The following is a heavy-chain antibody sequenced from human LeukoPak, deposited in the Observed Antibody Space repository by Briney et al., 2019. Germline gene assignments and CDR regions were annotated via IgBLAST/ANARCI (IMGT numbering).Heavy chain of an antibody. V-gene: IGHV4-59*08. J-gene: IGHJ4*02. D-gene: IGHD4-17*01. CDR1: GGSISSYY. CDR2: IYYSGST. Sequence: SETLSLTCTVSGGSISSYYWSWIRQPPGKGLEWIGYIYYSGSTNYNPSLKSRVTISVDTSKNQFSLKLSSVTAADTAVYYCARRVRSGDYRLDHWGQGTLVTVSS. CDR3: ARRVRSGDYRLDH.